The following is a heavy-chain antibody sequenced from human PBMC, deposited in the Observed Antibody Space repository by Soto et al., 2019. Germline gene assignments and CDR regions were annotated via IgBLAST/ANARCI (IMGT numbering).Heavy chain of an antibody. CDR1: GGSVSSANHY. D-gene: IGHD3-10*01. J-gene: IGHJ4*02. V-gene: IGHV4-31*02. CDR2: ISYSAIT. CDR3: ASLLYGGGGEVWEFDC. Sequence: QVQLQESGPGLVKPSQTLSLTCTVSGGSVSSANHYWSWIRQHPGRGLEWIGYISYSAITYYNPSPKSRLTIALDTSNNQFSLRLNSVTAADTAVYYCASLLYGGGGEVWEFDCWGQGTLVTVSS.